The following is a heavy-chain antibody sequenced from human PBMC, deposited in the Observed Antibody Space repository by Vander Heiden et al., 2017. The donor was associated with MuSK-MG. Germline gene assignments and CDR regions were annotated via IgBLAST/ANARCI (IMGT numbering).Heavy chain of an antibody. CDR1: GGSFSGYY. V-gene: IGHV4-34*01. CDR2: INHSGSP. J-gene: IGHJ6*02. D-gene: IGHD6-19*01. CDR3: ARGRRDSSGWYYYYYYGMDV. Sequence: QVQLQQWGAGLLKPSETLSLTCAVYGGSFSGYYWRWHRQTPGKGLEWNGGINHSGSPTYHPPLQSRFTISVDTSKNQFSLKLSSVTAADTAVYYCARGRRDSSGWYYYYYYGMDVWGQGTTVTVSS.